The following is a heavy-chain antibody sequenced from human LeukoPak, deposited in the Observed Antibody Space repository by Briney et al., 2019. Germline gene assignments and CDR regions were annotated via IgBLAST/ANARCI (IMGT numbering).Heavy chain of an antibody. CDR1: GFTSSDYY. CDR3: ARDPPYYYYGMDV. V-gene: IGHV3-11*01. CDR2: ISSSGSTI. Sequence: PGGSLRLSCAASGFTSSDYYMSWIRQAPGKGLEWVSYISSSGSTIYYADSVKGRFTISRDNAKNSLYLQMNSLRAEDTAVYYCARDPPYYYYGMDVWGQGTTVTVSS. J-gene: IGHJ6*02.